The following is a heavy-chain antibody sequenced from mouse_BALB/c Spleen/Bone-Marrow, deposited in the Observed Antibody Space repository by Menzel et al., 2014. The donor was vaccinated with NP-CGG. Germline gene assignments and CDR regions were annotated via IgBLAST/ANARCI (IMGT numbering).Heavy chain of an antibody. V-gene: IGHV1S81*02. CDR2: INHSNGYT. Sequence: VQLQQSGAELVKPGASVKLSCKASGYTFTSYYMYWVKQRPGQGLEWIGVINHSNGYTNFNEKFKSKATLTVDKSSSTAYMQLSSLTSEDSAVYYCTREGAYWGQGTLVTVSA. J-gene: IGHJ3*01. CDR1: GYTFTSYY. CDR3: TREGAY.